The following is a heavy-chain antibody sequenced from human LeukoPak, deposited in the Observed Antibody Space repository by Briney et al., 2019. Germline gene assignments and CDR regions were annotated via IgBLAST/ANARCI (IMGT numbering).Heavy chain of an antibody. J-gene: IGHJ4*02. CDR1: GLTFSSHW. CDR3: VRGGWAVDY. Sequence: PGGSLRLSCAASGLTFSSHWMHWVRQAPGKGLVWVSRITNDGSSTTYADSVKGRFTISRDNAENSLYLQMNSLRVEDTAVYYCVRGGWAVDYWGQGTLVTVSS. V-gene: IGHV3-74*01. CDR2: ITNDGSST. D-gene: IGHD6-19*01.